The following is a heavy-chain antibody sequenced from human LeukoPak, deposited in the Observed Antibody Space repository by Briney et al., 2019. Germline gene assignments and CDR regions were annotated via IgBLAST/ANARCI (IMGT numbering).Heavy chain of an antibody. CDR1: GGSVSSGSYY. CDR3: ARGPTRSWYDS. CDR2: IYYSGST. D-gene: IGHD1-14*01. J-gene: IGHJ5*01. V-gene: IGHV4-61*01. Sequence: SETLSLTCTVSGGSVSSGSYYWSWIRQPPGKGLEWIGYIYYSGSTNYNPSLKSRVTISVDTSKNQFSLKLSSVTAADTAVYYCARGPTRSWYDSWGQGTLVTVSS.